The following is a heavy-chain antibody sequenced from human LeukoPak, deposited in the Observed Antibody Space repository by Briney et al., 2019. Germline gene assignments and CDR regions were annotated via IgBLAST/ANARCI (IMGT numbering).Heavy chain of an antibody. CDR2: IYYSGST. Sequence: SETLSLTCTVSGCSISSYYWSWIRQPPGKGLEWIGYIYYSGSTNYNPSLKSRVTISVDTSKNQFSLKLSSVTAADTAVYYCARDRRYCSGGSCYRAFDIWGQGTMVTVSS. J-gene: IGHJ3*02. CDR1: GCSISSYY. D-gene: IGHD2-15*01. V-gene: IGHV4-59*01. CDR3: ARDRRYCSGGSCYRAFDI.